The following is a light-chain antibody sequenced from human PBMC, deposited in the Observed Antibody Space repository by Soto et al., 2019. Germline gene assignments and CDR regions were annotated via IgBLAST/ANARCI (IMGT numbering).Light chain of an antibody. CDR1: QGISNY. J-gene: IGKJ1*01. V-gene: IGKV1-5*01. CDR3: QEYNNYWT. Sequence: DIQMTQSPSTMYASVGDRVTITCRASQGISNYVAWYQQKPGKAPRLLIYTASTLESGVPSRFSASGSGTEFTLTISSLHPDDFATYYCQEYNNYWTFGQGTKVDI. CDR2: TAS.